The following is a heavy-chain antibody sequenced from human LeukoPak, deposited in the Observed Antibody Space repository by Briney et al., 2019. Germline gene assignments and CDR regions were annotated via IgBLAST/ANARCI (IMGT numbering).Heavy chain of an antibody. CDR2: INPNSGGT. D-gene: IGHD2/OR15-2a*01. Sequence: GASVKVSCKASGYTFTGYYMHWVRQAPGQGLEWMGWINPNSGGTNYAQKFQGRVTMTRDTAISPAYMELSRLRSDDTAVYYCVPTNSYSYYFDYGSQGTLVTVSS. V-gene: IGHV1-2*02. CDR3: VPTNSYSYYFDY. CDR1: GYTFTGYY. J-gene: IGHJ4*02.